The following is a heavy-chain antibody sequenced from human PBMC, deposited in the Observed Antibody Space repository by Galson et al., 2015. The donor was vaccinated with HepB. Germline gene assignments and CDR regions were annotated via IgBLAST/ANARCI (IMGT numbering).Heavy chain of an antibody. J-gene: IGHJ4*02. CDR2: ISYDGSIK. CDR3: AKDVGYGGNWAHEY. CDR1: GFTFSTHG. V-gene: IGHV3-30*18. Sequence: SLRLSCAASGFTFSTHGMHWVRQAPGKGLEWVAVISYDGSIKYYADSVKGRFSISRDNSKNTVDLQMNSLRTEDTAVYYCAKDVGYGGNWAHEYRGQGTLVTVSS. D-gene: IGHD4-23*01.